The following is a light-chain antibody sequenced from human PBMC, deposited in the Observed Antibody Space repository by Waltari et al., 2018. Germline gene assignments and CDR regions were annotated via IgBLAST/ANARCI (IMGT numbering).Light chain of an antibody. Sequence: DVVLTQSPLFLAVTPGQSVSISCKSSQSLLSSDGNTFLTCCHQRPGHSPRLLIYDITSRASGGPASFSGSGSGTNFTLNVAGVEADDAGVYFCVQGTHWVTFGGGT. CDR2: DIT. CDR3: VQGTHWVT. V-gene: IGKV2-30*01. J-gene: IGKJ4*01. CDR1: QSLLSSDGNTF.